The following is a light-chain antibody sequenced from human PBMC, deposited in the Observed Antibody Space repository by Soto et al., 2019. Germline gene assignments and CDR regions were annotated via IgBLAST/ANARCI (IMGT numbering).Light chain of an antibody. CDR3: QYSSSFSST. Sequence: DIQMTQSPSSVSASVGDRVTITCRASQDITNWLAWYQQKPGKAPKLLIYSASNLQSGVPSRFSGSRSGTDFTLTINSLQPEDFAMYYCQYSSSFSSTFGGGTRVEIK. J-gene: IGKJ4*01. V-gene: IGKV1-12*02. CDR1: QDITNW. CDR2: SAS.